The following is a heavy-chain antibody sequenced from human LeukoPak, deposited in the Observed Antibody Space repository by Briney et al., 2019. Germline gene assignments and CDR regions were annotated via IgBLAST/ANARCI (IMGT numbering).Heavy chain of an antibody. D-gene: IGHD3-16*02. CDR2: ISSSSSYI. V-gene: IGHV3-21*01. CDR1: GFTFGDYA. CDR3: ARDRVITFGGVIVETDAFDI. Sequence: GGSLRLSCTASGFTFGDYAMSWFRQAPGKGLEWVSSISSSSSYIYYADSVKGRFTISRDNAKNSLYLQMNSLRAEDTAVYYCARDRVITFGGVIVETDAFDIWGQGTMVTVSS. J-gene: IGHJ3*02.